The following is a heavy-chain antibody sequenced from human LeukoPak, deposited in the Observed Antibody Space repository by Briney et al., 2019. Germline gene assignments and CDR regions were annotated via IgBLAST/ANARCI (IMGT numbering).Heavy chain of an antibody. CDR2: IQYDGSKK. CDR3: AKDIGSYYDY. J-gene: IGHJ4*02. V-gene: IGHV3-30*02. Sequence: GGSLRLSCAASGFTFNNYGMHWVRQAPGKGLEWVTFIQYDGSKKYYADSVKGRFTISRDNSKNTLYLEMNSLRAEDTAVYYCAKDIGSYYDYWGQGILVTVSS. D-gene: IGHD3-10*01. CDR1: GFTFNNYG.